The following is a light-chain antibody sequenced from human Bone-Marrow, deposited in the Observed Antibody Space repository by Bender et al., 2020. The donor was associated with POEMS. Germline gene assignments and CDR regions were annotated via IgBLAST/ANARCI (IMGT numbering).Light chain of an antibody. CDR3: SSYTSSSTLE. Sequence: NFMLTQPHSVSESPGKTVTLSCTRSSGSIASNYVQWYQQRPGSAPTTVIYEDNQRPSGVPDRFSGSIDSSSNSASLTISGLQAEDEADYYCSSYTSSSTLEFGGGTKLTVL. V-gene: IGLV6-57*04. CDR1: SGSIASNY. J-gene: IGLJ3*02. CDR2: EDN.